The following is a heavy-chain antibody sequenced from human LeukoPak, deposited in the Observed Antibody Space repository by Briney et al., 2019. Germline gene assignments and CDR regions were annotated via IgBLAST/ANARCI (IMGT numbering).Heavy chain of an antibody. CDR2: ISTTGST. Sequence: SETLSLTCTVSGGSINSYYWSWIRQPAGKGLEWIGRISTTGSTNYNPSLKSRVTMSVDTSKNQFSLKLSSVIAADTAVYYCAREFSGATAVWGRDFDYWGQGTLVTVSS. V-gene: IGHV4-4*07. D-gene: IGHD3-16*01. CDR1: GGSINSYY. CDR3: AREFSGATAVWGRDFDY. J-gene: IGHJ4*02.